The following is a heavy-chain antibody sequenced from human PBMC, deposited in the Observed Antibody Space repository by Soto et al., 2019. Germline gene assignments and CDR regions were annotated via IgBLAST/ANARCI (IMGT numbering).Heavy chain of an antibody. CDR1: GFSFRTYG. D-gene: IGHD1-1*01. V-gene: IGHV3-33*01. Sequence: GGSLRLSCAVSGFSFRTYGFHWVRQPPGKGLEWVAVISPKGHSDSVEGRFTISRDNSKDTLYLQMNNLRAEDTAVYYCARDDAFGNENAFDLWGQGTMGTVSS. CDR2: ISPK. CDR3: ARDDAFGNENAFDL. J-gene: IGHJ3*01.